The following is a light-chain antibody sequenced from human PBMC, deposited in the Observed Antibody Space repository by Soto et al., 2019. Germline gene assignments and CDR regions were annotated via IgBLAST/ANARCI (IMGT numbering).Light chain of an antibody. CDR2: DAS. CDR1: QSITNR. J-gene: IGKJ1*01. CDR3: QHYGGMWA. Sequence: DIQMTQSPSTLSASVGDRVTITCRASQSITNRLAWYQQRPGKAPKVLIYDASSLESGVPARFSGSGSGTEFILTISSLQPDDFATYCCQHYGGMWAFGQGTKVEIK. V-gene: IGKV1-5*01.